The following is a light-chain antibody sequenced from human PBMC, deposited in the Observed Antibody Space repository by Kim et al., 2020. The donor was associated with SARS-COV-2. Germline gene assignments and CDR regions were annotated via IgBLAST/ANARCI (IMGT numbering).Light chain of an antibody. V-gene: IGKV1-8*01. CDR3: QQYYSYPPGT. Sequence: AIRITQSPSSLSASTGDRVTITCRASQGISSYLAWYQQKPGKAPKLLIYAASTLQSGVPSRFSGSGSGTDFTLTISCLQSEDFATYYCQQYYSYPPGTFGQETRLEIK. CDR1: QGISSY. J-gene: IGKJ5*01. CDR2: AAS.